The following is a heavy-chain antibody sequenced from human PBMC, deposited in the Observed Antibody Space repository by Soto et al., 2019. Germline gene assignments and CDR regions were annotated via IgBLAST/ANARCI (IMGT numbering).Heavy chain of an antibody. Sequence: SETLSLTCTVSGGSISSGGYYWSWIRQHPGKGLEWIGYIYYSGSTYYNPSLKSRVTISVDTSKNQFSLKLSSVTAADTAVYYCARRFGEASSPFDYWGQGTLVTVSS. CDR1: GGSISSGGYY. J-gene: IGHJ4*02. CDR3: ARRFGEASSPFDY. V-gene: IGHV4-31*03. D-gene: IGHD3-10*01. CDR2: IYYSGST.